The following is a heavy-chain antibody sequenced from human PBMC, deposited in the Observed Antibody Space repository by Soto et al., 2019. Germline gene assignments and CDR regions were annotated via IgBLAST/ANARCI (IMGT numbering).Heavy chain of an antibody. D-gene: IGHD2-2*01. CDR2: IYPADSDT. J-gene: IGHJ6*02. Sequence: PGESLKISCKGSGYSFPSDWIGWVRQRPGKGLEWMGSIYPADSDTRYSPSFQGHVTISADKSIRTAYLEWSSLKASDSGVYYCARIPHSTTSSSDYPSGMDVWGQGTTVTVSS. CDR3: ARIPHSTTSSSDYPSGMDV. CDR1: GYSFPSDW. V-gene: IGHV5-51*01.